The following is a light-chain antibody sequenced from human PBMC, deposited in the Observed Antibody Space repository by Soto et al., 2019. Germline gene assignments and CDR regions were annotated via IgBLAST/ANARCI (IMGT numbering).Light chain of an antibody. Sequence: ANQMTQSPSSLSASVRDRVTITCRASQGIRNDLGWYQQKPGKAPKLLIYAASSLQSGVPSRFSGSGSGTDFTLTISSLQPEDFATYYCLQDYNYPWTFGQGTKVDIK. CDR2: AAS. J-gene: IGKJ1*01. V-gene: IGKV1-6*01. CDR3: LQDYNYPWT. CDR1: QGIRND.